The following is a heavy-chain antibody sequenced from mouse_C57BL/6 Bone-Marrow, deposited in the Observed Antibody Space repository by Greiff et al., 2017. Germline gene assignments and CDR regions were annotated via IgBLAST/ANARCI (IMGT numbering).Heavy chain of an antibody. J-gene: IGHJ2*01. V-gene: IGHV1-82*01. Sequence: QVQLKQSGPELVKPGASVKISCKASGYAFSSSWMNWVKQRPGKGLEWIGRIYPGDGDTNYNGKFKGKATLTADKSSSTAYMQLSSLTSEDSAVYFCARRYKAFFDYWGQGTTLTVSS. D-gene: IGHD1-1*01. CDR1: GYAFSSSW. CDR3: ARRYKAFFDY. CDR2: IYPGDGDT.